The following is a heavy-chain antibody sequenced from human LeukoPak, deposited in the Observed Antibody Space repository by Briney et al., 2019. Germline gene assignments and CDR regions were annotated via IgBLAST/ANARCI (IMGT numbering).Heavy chain of an antibody. V-gene: IGHV1-2*02. D-gene: IGHD3-10*01. CDR2: INSNNGGT. CDR3: AREGGAVYRGVKGIYY. J-gene: IGHJ4*02. Sequence: GGSLKLSCAASGFTFSGYCIHWVRQAPGQGLEWVGCINSNNGGTNYAHTFKGRFTMSRDTSRTTAYMELSRLKSDGTAGYYCAREGGAVYRGVKGIYYWGQGTPVTVSS. CDR1: GFTFSGYC.